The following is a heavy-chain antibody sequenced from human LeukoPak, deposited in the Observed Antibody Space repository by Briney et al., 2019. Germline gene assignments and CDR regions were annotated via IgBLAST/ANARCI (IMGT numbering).Heavy chain of an antibody. J-gene: IGHJ3*02. CDR3: ARVFGMWDAFDI. Sequence: SETLSLTCTVSGGSISSSSYYWGWIRQPPGKGLEWIVSIYYSGSTYYNPSLKSRVTISVDTSKNQFSLKLSSVTAADTAVYYCARVFGMWDAFDIWGQGTMVTVSS. CDR2: IYYSGST. CDR1: GGSISSSSYY. V-gene: IGHV4-39*07. D-gene: IGHD3-10*02.